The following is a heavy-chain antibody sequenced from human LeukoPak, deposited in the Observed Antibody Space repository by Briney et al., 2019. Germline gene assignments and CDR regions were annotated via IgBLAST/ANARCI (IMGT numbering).Heavy chain of an antibody. CDR3: TTGYYDFWRNTAPDY. D-gene: IGHD3-3*01. Sequence: GGSLRLSCAASGFTFSSYAMSWVRQAPGKGLEWVSAISGSGGSTYYADSVKGRFTISRDNSKNTLYLQMNSLRAEDTAVYYCTTGYYDFWRNTAPDYWGQGTLVTVSS. V-gene: IGHV3-23*01. CDR1: GFTFSSYA. J-gene: IGHJ4*02. CDR2: ISGSGGST.